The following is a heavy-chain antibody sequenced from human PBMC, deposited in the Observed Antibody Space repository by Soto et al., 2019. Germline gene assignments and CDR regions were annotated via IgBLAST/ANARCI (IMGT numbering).Heavy chain of an antibody. CDR1: GGSVNSGNYY. CDR2: MSYSGGT. D-gene: IGHD1-1*01. V-gene: IGHV4-34*01. J-gene: IGHJ3*02. Sequence: QVQLQQWGAGLLKPSETLSLTCAVFGGSVNSGNYYWSWIRQPPGKGLEWIGEMSYSGGTHFNPSLKSLVTIAVDTSKNQVSLRMSSVTAANTALYYGARVERETATTFVDAFDIWGPGTIVTVSS. CDR3: ARVERETATTFVDAFDI.